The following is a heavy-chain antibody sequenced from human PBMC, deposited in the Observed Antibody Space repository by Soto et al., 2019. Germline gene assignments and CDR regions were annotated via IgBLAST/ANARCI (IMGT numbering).Heavy chain of an antibody. CDR1: GFTFSSYS. CDR2: ISSSSSTI. V-gene: IGHV3-48*02. CDR3: ARSYYYDSSGYLFPWLPLDPSFDY. D-gene: IGHD3-22*01. Sequence: GGSLRLSCAASGFTFSSYSMNWVRQAPGKGLEWVSYISSSSSTIYYADSVKGRFTISRDNAKNSLYLQMNSLRDEDTAVYYCARSYYYDSSGYLFPWLPLDPSFDYWGQGTLVTVSS. J-gene: IGHJ4*02.